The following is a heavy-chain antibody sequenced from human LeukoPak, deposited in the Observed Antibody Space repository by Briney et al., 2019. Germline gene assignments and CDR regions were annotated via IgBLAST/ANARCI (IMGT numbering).Heavy chain of an antibody. Sequence: GASVKVSCKASGYTFTGYYMHWVRQAPGQGLEWMGWINPNSGGTNYAPKFQGRVTMTRDTSISTAYMELSRLRSDDTAVYYCARDGYGSGTTADYWGQGTLVTVSS. CDR2: INPNSGGT. CDR3: ARDGYGSGTTADY. V-gene: IGHV1-2*02. CDR1: GYTFTGYY. D-gene: IGHD3-10*01. J-gene: IGHJ4*02.